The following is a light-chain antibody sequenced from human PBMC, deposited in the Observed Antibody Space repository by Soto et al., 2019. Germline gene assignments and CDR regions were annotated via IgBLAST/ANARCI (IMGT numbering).Light chain of an antibody. Sequence: QSALTQPASVSGSPGQSITISCTGTSSDVGGYNYVSWYQQHPGKAPKLMIYDVSNRPSGVSNRFSGSKSGNTASLTISGLQAEDEAEYYCSSYTSSTFVVFGGGTQLTVL. CDR1: SSDVGGYNY. V-gene: IGLV2-14*01. CDR2: DVS. CDR3: SSYTSSTFVV. J-gene: IGLJ2*01.